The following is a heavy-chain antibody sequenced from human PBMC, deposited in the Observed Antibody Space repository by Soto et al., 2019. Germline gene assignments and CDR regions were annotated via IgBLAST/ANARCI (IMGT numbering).Heavy chain of an antibody. CDR3: AALTATYWNFSI. J-gene: IGHJ2*01. D-gene: IGHD2-21*02. V-gene: IGHV4-31*03. CDR2: IHYSGTT. CDR1: GDSITAGGHY. Sequence: QVQLQESGPGLVQPSQTLSLTCTVSGDSITAGGHYWAWIRQHPEKGLEWLGYIHYSGTTDYNPSLKSRLTVSVDTSKNHFSQSLSSVTAADTAIYYWAALTATYWNFSIWGRGTLVTVSS.